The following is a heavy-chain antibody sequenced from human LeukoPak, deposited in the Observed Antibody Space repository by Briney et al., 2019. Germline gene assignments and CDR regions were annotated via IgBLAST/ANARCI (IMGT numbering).Heavy chain of an antibody. Sequence: PGGTLRLSCAASGFTFSSYWMHWVRQAPGKGLVWVSRINSDGSSTSYADSVKGRFTISRDNAKNTLYLQMNSLRAEDTAVYYCARGGDSLNFDYWGQGTLATVSS. CDR1: GFTFSSYW. D-gene: IGHD3-9*01. CDR2: INSDGSST. J-gene: IGHJ4*02. CDR3: ARGGDSLNFDY. V-gene: IGHV3-74*01.